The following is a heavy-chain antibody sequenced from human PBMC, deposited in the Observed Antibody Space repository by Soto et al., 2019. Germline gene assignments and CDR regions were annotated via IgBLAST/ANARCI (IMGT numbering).Heavy chain of an antibody. CDR3: ARTTYYYDSSGYSYYGMDV. J-gene: IGHJ6*02. CDR2: IIPIFGTA. V-gene: IGHV1-69*13. Sequence: SVKVSCKASGGTFSSYAISWVRQAPGQGLEWMGGIIPIFGTANYAQKFQGRVTITADEPTSTAYMELSSLRSEDTAVYYCARTTYYYDSSGYSYYGMDVWGQGTTVTSP. CDR1: GGTFSSYA. D-gene: IGHD3-22*01.